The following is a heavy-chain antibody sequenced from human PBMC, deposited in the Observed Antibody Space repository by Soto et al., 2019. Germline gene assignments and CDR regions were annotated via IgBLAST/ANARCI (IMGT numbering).Heavy chain of an antibody. CDR3: AKDLEVAGTGFDY. Sequence: QVQLVESGGGVVQPGRSLRLSCAASGFTFSSYGMHWVRQAPGKGLEWVAGISYDGSNKYSADSVKGRFTIPSDNSKNTLYLQMNSLRAEDTAVYYCAKDLEVAGTGFDYWGQGTLVTVSS. V-gene: IGHV3-30*18. D-gene: IGHD6-19*01. CDR1: GFTFSSYG. J-gene: IGHJ4*02. CDR2: ISYDGSNK.